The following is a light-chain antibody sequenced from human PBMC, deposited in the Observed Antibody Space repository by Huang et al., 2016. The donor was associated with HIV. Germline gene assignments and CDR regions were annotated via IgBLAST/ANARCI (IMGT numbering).Light chain of an antibody. CDR2: GAS. V-gene: IGKV3-15*01. J-gene: IGKJ1*01. CDR3: QQYNNWPRT. CDR1: QGVSSN. Sequence: ELVMSQSPATLSGSPGERATLACRASQGVSSNVAWYQQKPGQAPRLLIYGASTRATGIPARFSGSGSGTEFTLTISSLQSEDFAVDYCQQYNNWPRTFGQGTKVEIK.